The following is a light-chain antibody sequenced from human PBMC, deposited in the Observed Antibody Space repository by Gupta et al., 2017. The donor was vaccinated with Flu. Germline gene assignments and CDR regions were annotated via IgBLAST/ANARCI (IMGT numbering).Light chain of an antibody. Sequence: SPATLSVSPGERATRSCRASQSVSSNLDWYQQKPGQAPRLLIYGASTRANGIPDRFSGSGSGTEFTLTSSRRQSEDFAVYYWQQDNNLISFGQGTKMEIK. J-gene: IGKJ2*01. CDR2: GAS. V-gene: IGKV3-15*01. CDR1: QSVSSN. CDR3: QQDNNLIS.